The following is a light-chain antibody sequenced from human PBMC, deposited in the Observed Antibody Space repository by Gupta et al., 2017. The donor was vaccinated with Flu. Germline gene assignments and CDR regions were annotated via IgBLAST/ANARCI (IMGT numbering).Light chain of an antibody. CDR1: QSVSSSY. J-gene: IGKJ2*03. CDR2: DAS. V-gene: IGKV3-20*01. CDR3: QQECSSPHS. Sequence: ELVLTQSPGTLSLSPGESATLSCRASQSVSSSYLAWFQQKPGQAPRLLIHDASSRATGIPDRFSGSGSGTDFTLTITRLEPEDFAAYYCQQECSSPHSFGQGTKLEIK.